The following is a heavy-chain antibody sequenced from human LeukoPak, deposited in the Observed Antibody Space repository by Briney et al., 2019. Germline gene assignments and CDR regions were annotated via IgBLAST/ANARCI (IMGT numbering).Heavy chain of an antibody. V-gene: IGHV4-34*01. CDR1: GGSFSGYY. CDR2: INHSGST. J-gene: IGHJ3*02. CDR3: AREQVVPAALGAFDI. D-gene: IGHD2-2*01. Sequence: SETLSLTCAVYGGSFSGYYWSWIRQPPGKGLEWIGEINHSGSTNYNPSLKSRVTISVDTSKNQFSLKLSSVTAADTAVYYCAREQVVPAALGAFDIWGQGTMVTVSS.